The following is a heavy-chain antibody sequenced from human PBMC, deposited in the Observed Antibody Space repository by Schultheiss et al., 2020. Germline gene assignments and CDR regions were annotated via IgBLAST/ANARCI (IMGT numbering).Heavy chain of an antibody. CDR3: ARGGDYFLDY. D-gene: IGHD2/OR15-2a*01. CDR2: IYYSGST. Sequence: SETLSLTCTVSGGSVSSGSYYWSWIRQPPGKGLEWIGYIYYSGSTNYNPSLKSRVTISVDTSKNRFSLKLTSVTAADTAVYYCARGGDYFLDYWGQGTLVTVSS. J-gene: IGHJ4*02. V-gene: IGHV4-61*01. CDR1: GGSVSSGSYY.